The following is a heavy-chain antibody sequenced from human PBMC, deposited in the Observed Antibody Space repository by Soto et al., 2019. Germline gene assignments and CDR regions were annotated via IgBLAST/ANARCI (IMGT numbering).Heavy chain of an antibody. CDR1: GYTFTSYY. CDR3: ARGYGGWFGELLYTGFDP. D-gene: IGHD3-10*01. V-gene: IGHV1-46*01. J-gene: IGHJ5*02. CDR2: INPSGGST. Sequence: ASVKVSCKASGYTFTSYYMHCVRQSPGQWLEWMGIINPSGGSTSYAQKFQGRVTMTRDTSTSTVYMELSSLRSEDTAVYYCARGYGGWFGELLYTGFDPWGQGTLVTVS.